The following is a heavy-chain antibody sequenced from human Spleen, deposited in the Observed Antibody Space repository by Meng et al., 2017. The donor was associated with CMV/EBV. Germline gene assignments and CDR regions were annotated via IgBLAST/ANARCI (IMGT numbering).Heavy chain of an antibody. J-gene: IGHJ4*02. CDR3: ARDGVTGIRDFDY. CDR1: GYTFTGYY. V-gene: IGHV1-2*02. D-gene: IGHD1-20*01. Sequence: QVHGVQLGAGVKEPGASVKVSCKASGYTFTGYYMHWVRQAPGQGLEWMGWINPNSGGTNYAQKFQGRVTMTRDTSISTAYMELSRLRSDDTAVYYCARDGVTGIRDFDYWGQGTLVTVSS. CDR2: INPNSGGT.